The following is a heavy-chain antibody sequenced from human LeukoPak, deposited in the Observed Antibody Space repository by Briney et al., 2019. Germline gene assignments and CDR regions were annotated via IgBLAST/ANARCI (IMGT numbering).Heavy chain of an antibody. CDR2: IYYSGST. D-gene: IGHD6-13*01. J-gene: IGHJ4*02. CDR1: GGSISSGGYY. Sequence: SETLSLTCTVSGGSISSGGYYWSWIRQHPGKGLEWIGYIYYSGSTYYNPSLKSRVTISVDTSKNQFSLKLSSVTAADTAVYYCAREGAYSSSWYNWGQGTLVTVSS. V-gene: IGHV4-30-4*08. CDR3: AREGAYSSSWYN.